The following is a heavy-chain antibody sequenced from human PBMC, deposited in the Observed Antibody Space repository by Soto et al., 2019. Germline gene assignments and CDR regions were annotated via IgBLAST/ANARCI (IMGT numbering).Heavy chain of an antibody. D-gene: IGHD2-2*01. CDR1: GYTFTSYG. J-gene: IGHJ5*02. CDR3: ARPGLYCSSTSCYEGWFDP. CDR2: ISAYNGNT. Sequence: QVQLVQSGAEVKKPGASVKVSCKASGYTFTSYGISWVRQAPGQGLEWMGWISAYNGNTNYAQKLQGRVTMTTDTTTSTAYMELRSLRSDDTAVYYCARPGLYCSSTSCYEGWFDPWGQGTLVTVSS. V-gene: IGHV1-18*01.